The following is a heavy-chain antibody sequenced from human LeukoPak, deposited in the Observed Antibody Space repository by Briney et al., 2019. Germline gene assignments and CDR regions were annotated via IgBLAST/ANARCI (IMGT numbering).Heavy chain of an antibody. CDR3: ARIPIEIASGTNWFDP. V-gene: IGHV4-30-4*01. D-gene: IGHD1-1*01. Sequence: SQTLSLTCTVSGGSISSGDYYWSWIRQPPGKGLEWIGYIYYSGSTYYNPSLNSRVTISVDTSKNQFSLKLSSVTAADTAVYYCARIPIEIASGTNWFDPWGQGTLVTVSS. CDR2: IYYSGST. CDR1: GGSISSGDYY. J-gene: IGHJ5*02.